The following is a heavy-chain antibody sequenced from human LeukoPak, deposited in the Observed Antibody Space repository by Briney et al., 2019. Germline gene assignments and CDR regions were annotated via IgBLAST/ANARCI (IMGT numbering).Heavy chain of an antibody. V-gene: IGHV3-30*02. CDR2: IRYDGSNK. CDR1: KFTFSSYG. J-gene: IGHJ3*02. D-gene: IGHD3-10*01. CDR3: AIPPMVRGVMPYAFDI. Sequence: GGSLRLSCAASKFTFSSYGMHWVRQAPGKGLEWAAFIRYDGSNKYYADSVKGRFTISRDNSKNTLYLQMNSLRAEDTAVYYCAIPPMVRGVMPYAFDIWGQGTMVTVSS.